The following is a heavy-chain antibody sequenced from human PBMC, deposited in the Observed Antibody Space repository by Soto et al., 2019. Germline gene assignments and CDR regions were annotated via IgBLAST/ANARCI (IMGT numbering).Heavy chain of an antibody. CDR3: ARNGITIFGVVPAPRYYYYYMDV. Sequence: PSETLSVPCAVYGGSFRGYDWSWIRQPPGKGLEWVGEVNHSGSTNYNPSLKSRVTISVDTSKNQFSLKLSSVTAADTAVYYCARNGITIFGVVPAPRYYYYYMDVWGKGTTVTVSS. CDR1: GGSFRGYD. D-gene: IGHD3-3*01. CDR2: VNHSGST. J-gene: IGHJ6*03. V-gene: IGHV4-34*01.